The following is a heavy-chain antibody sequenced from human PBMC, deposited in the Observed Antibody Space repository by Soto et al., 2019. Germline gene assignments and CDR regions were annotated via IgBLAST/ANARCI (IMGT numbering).Heavy chain of an antibody. CDR3: ARVGPPIYDSSGYYPGCFDY. J-gene: IGHJ4*02. CDR2: ISAYNGNT. V-gene: IGHV1-18*01. D-gene: IGHD3-22*01. CDR1: GYTFTSYS. Sequence: ASVKVSCKASGYTFTSYSISWVRQAPGQGLEWMGWISAYNGNTNYAQKLQGRVTMTTDTSTSTAYMELRSLRSDDTAVYYCARVGPPIYDSSGYYPGCFDYWGQGTLVTAPQ.